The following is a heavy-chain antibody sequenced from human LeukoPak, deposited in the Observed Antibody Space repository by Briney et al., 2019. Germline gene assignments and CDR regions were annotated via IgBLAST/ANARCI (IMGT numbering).Heavy chain of an antibody. J-gene: IGHJ6*03. CDR3: TTSGSPSGWPYYYYYYYMDV. Sequence: GGSLRLSCAASGFTFSNAWMSWVRQAPGKGLEWVGRIKSKTDGGTTDYAAPVKGRFTISRDDSKNTLYLQMNSLKTEDTAVYYCTTSGSPSGWPYYYYYYYMDVWGKGTTVTVSS. D-gene: IGHD6-19*01. CDR1: GFTFSNAW. CDR2: IKSKTDGGTT. V-gene: IGHV3-15*01.